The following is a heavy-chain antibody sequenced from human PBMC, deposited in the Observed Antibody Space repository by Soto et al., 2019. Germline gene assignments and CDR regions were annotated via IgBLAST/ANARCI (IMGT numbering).Heavy chain of an antibody. CDR3: ARGPTLYCSSTSCYSPYYYYGMDV. Sequence: SETLSLTCAFYVGSLSGYYWSWIRQPPGKGLEWIGEINHSGSTNYNPSLKSRVTISVDTSKNQFSLKLSSVTAADTAVYYCARGPTLYCSSTSCYSPYYYYGMDVWGQGTTVTVSS. D-gene: IGHD2-2*02. CDR2: INHSGST. CDR1: VGSLSGYY. V-gene: IGHV4-34*01. J-gene: IGHJ6*02.